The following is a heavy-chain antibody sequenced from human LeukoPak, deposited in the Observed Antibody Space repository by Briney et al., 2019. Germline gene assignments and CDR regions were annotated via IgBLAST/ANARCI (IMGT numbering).Heavy chain of an antibody. Sequence: TGGSLRLSCAASGFTFSSYAMSWVRQAPGKGLGWVSAISGGGGSTYYADSVKGRFTISRDNSKNTLYLQMNSLRAEDTAVYYCAKDSRIAVAGRGDLDYWGQGTLVTVSS. J-gene: IGHJ4*02. CDR1: GFTFSSYA. D-gene: IGHD6-19*01. CDR3: AKDSRIAVAGRGDLDY. CDR2: ISGGGGST. V-gene: IGHV3-23*01.